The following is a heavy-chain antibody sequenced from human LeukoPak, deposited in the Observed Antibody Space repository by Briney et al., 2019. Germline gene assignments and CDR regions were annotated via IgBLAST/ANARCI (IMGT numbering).Heavy chain of an antibody. V-gene: IGHV4-34*01. J-gene: IGHJ6*04. CDR1: GGSFSGYY. CDR3: AIGKKQQLTYYYYGMDV. D-gene: IGHD6-13*01. Sequence: PSETLSLTCAVYGGSFSGYYWSWIRQPPGKGLEWIGEINHSGSTNYNPPLKSRVTISVDTSKNQFSLKLSSVTAADTAVYYCAIGKKQQLTYYYYGMDVWGKGTTVTVSS. CDR2: INHSGST.